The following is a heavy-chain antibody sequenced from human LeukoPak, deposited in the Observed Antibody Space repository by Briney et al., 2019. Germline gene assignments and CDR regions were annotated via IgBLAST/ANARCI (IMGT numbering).Heavy chain of an antibody. CDR2: IKSKTDGGTT. CDR3: TTTPPYYDFWSGYYPFDY. D-gene: IGHD3-3*01. J-gene: IGHJ4*02. V-gene: IGHV3-15*01. CDR1: GYSFTSYW. Sequence: GESLKISCKGSGYSFTSYWIGWVRQAPGKGLEWVGRIKSKTDGGTTDYAAPVKGRFTISRDDSKNTLYLQMNSLKTEDTAVYYCTTTPPYYDFWSGYYPFDYWGQGTLVTVSS.